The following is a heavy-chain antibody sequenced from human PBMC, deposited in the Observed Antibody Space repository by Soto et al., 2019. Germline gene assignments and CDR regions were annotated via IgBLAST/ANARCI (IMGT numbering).Heavy chain of an antibody. V-gene: IGHV1-18*04. CDR1: GSTFTSYG. Sequence: GASVKASCKASGSTFTSYGITWVRQAPGQGLEWMGWISAYNGNTNYAQKLQGRVTMTTDTSTSTAYTELRSLRSDDTAVYNYARDRDYVLGSCGYTWGYDAFGCWGQRTRVTVSS. D-gene: IGHD3-16*01. J-gene: IGHJ3*01. CDR3: ARDRDYVLGSCGYTWGYDAFGC. CDR2: ISAYNGNT.